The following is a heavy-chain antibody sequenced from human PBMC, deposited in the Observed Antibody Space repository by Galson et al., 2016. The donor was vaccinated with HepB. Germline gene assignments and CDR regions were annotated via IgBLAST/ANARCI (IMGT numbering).Heavy chain of an antibody. CDR2: IYWDDDK. J-gene: IGHJ4*02. CDR3: AHTYYYDSSGSRDVDY. CDR1: GFSLSTSGVG. V-gene: IGHV2-5*02. D-gene: IGHD3-22*01. Sequence: PALVKPTQTLTLTCSFSGFSLSTSGVGVGWIRQPPGKALEWLALIYWDDDKRYSPSLKSRLTITKDTSKNQVVLTMTNMDPVDTATYYFAHTYYYDSSGSRDVDYWGQGTRVTVSS.